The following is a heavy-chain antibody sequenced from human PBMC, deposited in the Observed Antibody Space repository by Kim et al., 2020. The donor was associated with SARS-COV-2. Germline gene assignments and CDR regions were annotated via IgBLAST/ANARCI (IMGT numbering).Heavy chain of an antibody. Sequence: SETLSLTCAVYGGSFSGYYWSWIRQPPGKGLEWIGEINHSGSTNYNPSLKSRVTISVDTSKNQFSLKLSSVTAADTAVYYCARGRGAGTTRRWFDPWGQGTLVTVSS. CDR3: ARGRGAGTTRRWFDP. J-gene: IGHJ5*02. D-gene: IGHD1-1*01. CDR1: GGSFSGYY. V-gene: IGHV4-34*01. CDR2: INHSGST.